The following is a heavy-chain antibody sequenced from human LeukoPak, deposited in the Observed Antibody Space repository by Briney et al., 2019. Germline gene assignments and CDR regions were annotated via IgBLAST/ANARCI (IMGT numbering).Heavy chain of an antibody. CDR1: GFTFSTYS. Sequence: GRSLRLSCAASGFTFSTYSMHWVRQAPGKGLEWVANILYDGSHEFYADSVKGRFTISRDNSKNTLYLQINSLRTEDTAVYFCAKEGRWLDSWGQGTLVTVSS. J-gene: IGHJ4*02. D-gene: IGHD4-23*01. V-gene: IGHV3-30*04. CDR2: ILYDGSHE. CDR3: AKEGRWLDS.